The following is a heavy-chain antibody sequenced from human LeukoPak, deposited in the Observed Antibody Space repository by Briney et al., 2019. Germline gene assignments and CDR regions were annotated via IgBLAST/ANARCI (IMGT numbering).Heavy chain of an antibody. CDR2: ISAYNGNT. CDR3: ARYDPDYGGNSAFDY. J-gene: IGHJ4*02. CDR1: GYTFTSYG. V-gene: IGHV1-18*01. Sequence: GASVTVSCKASGYTFTSYGISWVRQAPGQGLEWMGWISAYNGNTNYAQKLQGRVTMTTDTSTSTAYMELRSLRSDDTAVYYCARYDPDYGGNSAFDYWGQGTLVTVSS. D-gene: IGHD4-23*01.